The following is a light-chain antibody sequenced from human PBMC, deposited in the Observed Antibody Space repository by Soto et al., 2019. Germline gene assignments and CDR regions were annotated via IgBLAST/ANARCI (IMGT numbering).Light chain of an antibody. V-gene: IGKV2-28*01. Sequence: DIVLTQSPLSLPVTPGEPASISCRSSQSLLHSNGYKYLDWFLQKPGQPPQLLVYLGSHRASGVPDRFSGSGSGTDFTLKISRVEAEDVGVYYCMQTLQTPTFGGGTKVEIK. CDR3: MQTLQTPT. J-gene: IGKJ4*01. CDR2: LGS. CDR1: QSLLHSNGYKY.